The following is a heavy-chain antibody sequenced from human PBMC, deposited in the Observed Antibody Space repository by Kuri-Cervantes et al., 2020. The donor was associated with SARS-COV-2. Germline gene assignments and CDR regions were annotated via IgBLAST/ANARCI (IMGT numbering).Heavy chain of an antibody. CDR3: ARELLGIQSSGSYYMDV. CDR2: IIPTFGTA. V-gene: IGHV1-69*05. CDR1: GGTFSSYA. Sequence: SVKVSCKASGGTFSSYAISWVRQAPGQGLEWMGGIIPTFGTANYAQKFQGRVTITTDESTSTAYMELSSLRSEDTAVYYCARELLGIQSSGSYYMDVWGKGTTVTVSS. J-gene: IGHJ6*03. D-gene: IGHD3-10*01.